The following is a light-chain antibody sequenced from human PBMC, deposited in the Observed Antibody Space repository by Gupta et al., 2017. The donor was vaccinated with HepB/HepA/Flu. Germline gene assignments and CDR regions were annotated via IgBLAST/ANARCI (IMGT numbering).Light chain of an antibody. CDR1: SSNIGSNT. V-gene: IGLV1-44*01. CDR2: SNN. Sequence: QSVLTQPPSASGTPGQRVNISCSGRSSNIGSNTVNWYQQLPGTAPKLLIYSNNQRPSGVPDRFSGSKSGTSASLAISGLQSEDEADYYCAAWDDSLNGFYVFGTGTKVTVL. J-gene: IGLJ1*01. CDR3: AAWDDSLNGFYV.